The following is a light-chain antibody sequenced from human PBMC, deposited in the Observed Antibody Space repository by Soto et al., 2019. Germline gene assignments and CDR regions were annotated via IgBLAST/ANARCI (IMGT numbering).Light chain of an antibody. V-gene: IGLV2-14*01. Sequence: QSALTQPASVSGSPGQSITISCTGTSSDVGGYNYVSWYQQHPGKAPKLMIYDVSNRPAGVSNRFSGYKAGNTASLTISGLQAEDEAYYYCSSYTSSSTPVFGGGTKLTVL. J-gene: IGLJ2*01. CDR3: SSYTSSSTPV. CDR1: SSDVGGYNY. CDR2: DVS.